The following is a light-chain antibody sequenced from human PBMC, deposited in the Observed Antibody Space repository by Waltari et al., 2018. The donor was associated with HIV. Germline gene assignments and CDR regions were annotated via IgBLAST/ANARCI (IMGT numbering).Light chain of an antibody. Sequence: QSALTQPASVSGSPGQSITISCTGTRSDVGGYNYVSWYQQHPGKAPKLMIYEVSNRPSGVSNRFSGSKSGNTASLTISGLQAEDEADYYCSSYTSSSTLHWVFGGGTKLTVL. CDR1: RSDVGGYNY. J-gene: IGLJ3*02. CDR3: SSYTSSSTLHWV. V-gene: IGLV2-14*01. CDR2: EVS.